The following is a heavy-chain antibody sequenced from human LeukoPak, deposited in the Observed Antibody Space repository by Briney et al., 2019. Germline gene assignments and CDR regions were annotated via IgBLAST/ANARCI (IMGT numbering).Heavy chain of an antibody. D-gene: IGHD3-10*01. CDR1: GGSFSGYY. Sequence: SETLSLTCAVYGGSFSGYYWSWIRQPPGKGLEWIGEINHSGSTNYNPSLKSRVTISVDKSKNQFSLKLSSVTAADTAVYYCARDSGTTGEVKFDPWGQGTLVTVSS. CDR2: INHSGST. CDR3: ARDSGTTGEVKFDP. V-gene: IGHV4-34*01. J-gene: IGHJ5*02.